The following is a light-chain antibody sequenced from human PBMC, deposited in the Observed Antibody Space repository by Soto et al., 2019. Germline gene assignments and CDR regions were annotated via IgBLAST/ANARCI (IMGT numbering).Light chain of an antibody. Sequence: EIVLTQSPGTLSLSPGERATLSCRASQSVSSWYLAWYQQKPGQAPRPLMYSTSSRATGIPDRFSGSGSGTEFTLTLSRLELEDFAVYYCQQYGSSLWTFGQGTKVEIK. CDR1: QSVSSWY. J-gene: IGKJ1*01. V-gene: IGKV3-20*01. CDR3: QQYGSSLWT. CDR2: STS.